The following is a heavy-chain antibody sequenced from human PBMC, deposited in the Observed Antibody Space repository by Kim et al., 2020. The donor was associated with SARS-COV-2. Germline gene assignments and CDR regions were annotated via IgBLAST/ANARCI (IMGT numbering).Heavy chain of an antibody. D-gene: IGHD6-19*01. Sequence: GGSLRLSCAASRFTFSSFTMHWVCQAPGKGLEWVALMSSDGSDRFYADSVKGRFTISRDNSKNTLYLQMNSLRVEDTALYYCAGRSGDLDYWGQGTLVTVSS. J-gene: IGHJ4*02. CDR1: RFTFSSFT. CDR2: MSSDGSDR. V-gene: IGHV3-30*01. CDR3: AGRSGDLDY.